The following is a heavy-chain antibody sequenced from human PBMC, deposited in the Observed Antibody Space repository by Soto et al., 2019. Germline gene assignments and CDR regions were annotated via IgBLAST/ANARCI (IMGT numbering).Heavy chain of an antibody. V-gene: IGHV3-23*01. CDR2: IGGSGGST. CDR1: GLTFSRYA. D-gene: IGHD3-22*01. J-gene: IGHJ4*02. CDR3: AKVSGDSGGYYGDRIDY. Sequence: GSLKLSFATSGLTFSRYAMSWVRQAPGKGLEWVSVIGGSGGSTYYADSVKGRFTVSRDNSKKTMSLQMNSLIAEDTAVYYCAKVSGDSGGYYGDRIDYWGQGTLVTV.